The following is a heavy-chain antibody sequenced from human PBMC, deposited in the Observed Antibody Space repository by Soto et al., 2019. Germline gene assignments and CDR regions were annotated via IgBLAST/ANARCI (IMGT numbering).Heavy chain of an antibody. Sequence: ASVKVSCKASGYTFTSYDINWLRQATGQGLEWMGWMNPKSGKKRYEHKLQARVTMTRNTSISTAYMEMSTLRYDDTPVYHCPRQSNDCSSTSCYGDAFDIWGQGTMVTVSS. CDR2: MNPKSGKK. CDR1: GYTFTSYD. J-gene: IGHJ3*02. D-gene: IGHD2-2*01. V-gene: IGHV1-8*01. CDR3: PRQSNDCSSTSCYGDAFDI.